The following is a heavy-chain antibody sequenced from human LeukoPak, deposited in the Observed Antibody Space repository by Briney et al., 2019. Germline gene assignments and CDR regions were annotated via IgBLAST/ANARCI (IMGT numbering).Heavy chain of an antibody. J-gene: IGHJ4*02. CDR1: GYTFTGYY. CDR2: IIPIFGTA. D-gene: IGHD6-13*01. V-gene: IGHV1-69*13. Sequence: SVKVSCKASGYTFTGYYMHWVRQAPGQGLEWMGGIIPIFGTANYAQKFQGRVTITADESTSTAYMELSSLRSEDTAVYYCARVRQQLYFDYWGQGTLVTVSS. CDR3: ARVRQQLYFDY.